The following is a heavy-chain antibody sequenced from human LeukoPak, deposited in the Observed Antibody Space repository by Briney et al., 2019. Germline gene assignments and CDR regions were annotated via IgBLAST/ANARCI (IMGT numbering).Heavy chain of an antibody. V-gene: IGHV4-31*03. CDR2: VYYSGST. CDR3: ARKTLYTNAFDI. D-gene: IGHD3-16*01. CDR1: GGSISSGGYY. Sequence: PSQTLSLTCTVSGGSISSGGYYWSWIRQHPGKGLGWIVYVYYSGSTYYNPSLKSRVTISVDTSKIQFSLKLSSVTAADTAVYYCARKTLYTNAFDIWGRGTMVTVSS. J-gene: IGHJ3*02.